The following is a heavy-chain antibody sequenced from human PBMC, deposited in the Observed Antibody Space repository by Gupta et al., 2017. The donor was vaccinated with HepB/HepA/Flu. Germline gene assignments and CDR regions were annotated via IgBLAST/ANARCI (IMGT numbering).Heavy chain of an antibody. Sequence: EVQLVESGGNLFQPGGSLRLSCAASGFTISDHYMDWVRQAPGKGLEWVGRTKNKANRYTTEYAASVKGRFTISRDDSKNSLYLQMNSLKTEDTAVYFCTRWRAGAQDYWGQGTLVTVSS. J-gene: IGHJ4*02. CDR3: TRWRAGAQDY. CDR1: GFTISDHY. V-gene: IGHV3-72*01. CDR2: TKNKANRYTT. D-gene: IGHD1-26*01.